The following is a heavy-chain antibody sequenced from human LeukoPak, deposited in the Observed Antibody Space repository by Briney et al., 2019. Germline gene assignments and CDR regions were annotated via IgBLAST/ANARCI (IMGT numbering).Heavy chain of an antibody. CDR2: IYTSGST. CDR1: SGSISSYY. D-gene: IGHD3-22*01. V-gene: IGHV4-4*07. J-gene: IGHJ4*02. Sequence: SETLSLTCTVSSGSISSYYWSWIRQPAGKGLEWIGRIYTSGSTNYNPSLKSRVTMSVDTSKNQFSLKLSSVTAADTAVYYCARGSHYYDSSGYRFDYWGQGTLVTVSS. CDR3: ARGSHYYDSSGYRFDY.